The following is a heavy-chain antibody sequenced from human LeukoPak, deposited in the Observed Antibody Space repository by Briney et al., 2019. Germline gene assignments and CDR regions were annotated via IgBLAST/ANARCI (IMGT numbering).Heavy chain of an antibody. Sequence: GGSLRLSCAASGFTFSSYGLHWVRQAPGKGLEWVAVISYDGSNKYYADSVKGRFTISRDNSKNTLYLQMNSLRAEDTAVYYCAKERYSSGLRFDYNYGMDVWGQGTTVTVSS. CDR1: GFTFSSYG. D-gene: IGHD6-19*01. V-gene: IGHV3-30*18. CDR2: ISYDGSNK. J-gene: IGHJ6*02. CDR3: AKERYSSGLRFDYNYGMDV.